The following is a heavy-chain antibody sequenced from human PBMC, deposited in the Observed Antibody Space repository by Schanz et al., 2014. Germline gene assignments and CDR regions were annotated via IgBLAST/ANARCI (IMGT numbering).Heavy chain of an antibody. CDR2: INPYSGAT. CDR1: GYSFAAFF. D-gene: IGHD1-7*01. V-gene: IGHV1-2*02. J-gene: IGHJ5*02. Sequence: QVQLVQSGAEVRKPGASVRVSCKASGYSFAAFFIHWVRQTPGQGLEWMGCINPYSGATYYAQKFQGRVTLTSDASFTTVYMEVHSLTSDDTAVFFCARDQTGTTNWFDPWGQGTLVTVSS. CDR3: ARDQTGTTNWFDP.